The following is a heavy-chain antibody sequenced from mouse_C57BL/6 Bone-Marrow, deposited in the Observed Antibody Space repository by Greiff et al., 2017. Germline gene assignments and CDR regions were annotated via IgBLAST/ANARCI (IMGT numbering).Heavy chain of an antibody. CDR2: ISNGGGST. CDR3: AKGHRYSSWYFDV. Sequence: EVNVVESGGGLVQPGGSLKLSCAASGFTFSDYYMYWVRQTPEKRLEWVAYISNGGGSTYYPDTVKGRFTISRDNAKNTLYLQMSRLKSEDTAMYYCAKGHRYSSWYFDVWGTGTTVTVSS. D-gene: IGHD2-14*01. V-gene: IGHV5-12*01. CDR1: GFTFSDYY. J-gene: IGHJ1*03.